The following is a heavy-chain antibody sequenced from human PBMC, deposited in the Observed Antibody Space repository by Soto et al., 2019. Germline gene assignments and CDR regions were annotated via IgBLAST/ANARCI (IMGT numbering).Heavy chain of an antibody. CDR2: ISGSSTST. CDR3: AKDPFSGFAMENYFDY. D-gene: IGHD3-10*01. J-gene: IGHJ4*02. Sequence: VQLSGSGGGLVQPGGSLRLSCATSGFTFSSYAMSWVRQAPGKGLVWVSAISGSSTSTYYADSVKGPFTISRDNPKNSLYLQMNSLRAEDTAVYYCAKDPFSGFAMENYFDYWGQGTLVTVSS. CDR1: GFTFSSYA. V-gene: IGHV3-23*01.